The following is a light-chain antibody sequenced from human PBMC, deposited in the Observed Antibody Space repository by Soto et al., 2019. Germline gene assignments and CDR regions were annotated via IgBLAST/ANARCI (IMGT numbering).Light chain of an antibody. Sequence: VVLTQSPATLSLSLGESATLSCRASQSVGSNLAWYQQKRGQAPRLLIYDATERATGIPARFTGSRSGTDFTLNISSLEPDDFAVYYCQQRSDRLSFGGGTVVEI. CDR1: QSVGSN. V-gene: IGKV3-11*01. CDR3: QQRSDRLS. CDR2: DAT. J-gene: IGKJ4*01.